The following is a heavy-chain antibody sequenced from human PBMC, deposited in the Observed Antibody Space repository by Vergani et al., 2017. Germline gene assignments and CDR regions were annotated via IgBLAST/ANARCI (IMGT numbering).Heavy chain of an antibody. Sequence: QVQLVQSGAEVKKPGSSVKVSCKASGGTFSSYAISWVRQAPGKGLEWMGGFDPEDGETIYAQKFQGRVTMTEDTSTDTAYMELSSLRSEDTAVYYCATEDPSGSTPGFGYWGQGTLVTVSS. V-gene: IGHV1-24*01. CDR3: ATEDPSGSTPGFGY. J-gene: IGHJ4*02. CDR2: FDPEDGET. D-gene: IGHD1-26*01. CDR1: GGTFSSYA.